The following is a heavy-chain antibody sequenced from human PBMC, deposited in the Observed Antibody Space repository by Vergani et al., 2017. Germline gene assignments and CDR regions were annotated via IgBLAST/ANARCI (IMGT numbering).Heavy chain of an antibody. V-gene: IGHV4-34*01. J-gene: IGHJ4*02. CDR1: GGSFSGYY. Sequence: QVQLQQWGAGLLKPSETLSLTCAVYGGSFSGYYWSWIRQPPGKGLEWIGEINHSGRTNYNPSLKSRVTISVDTSKTQFSLKLSSVTAADTAVYYCARVRDHSMVRGVVDYWGQGTLVTVSS. CDR3: ARVRDHSMVRGVVDY. CDR2: INHSGRT. D-gene: IGHD3-10*01.